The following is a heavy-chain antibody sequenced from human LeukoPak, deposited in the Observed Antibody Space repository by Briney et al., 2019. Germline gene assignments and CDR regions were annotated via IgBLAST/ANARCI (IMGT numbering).Heavy chain of an antibody. Sequence: PSETLSLTCTVSGGSISSSSYYWGWIRQPPGKGLEWIGRIYTSGSTNYNPSLKSRVTISVDTSKNQFSLKLSSVTAADTAVYYCARRQLVGPFDYWGQGTLVTVSS. D-gene: IGHD6-6*01. J-gene: IGHJ4*02. CDR2: IYTSGST. CDR1: GGSISSSSYY. V-gene: IGHV4-39*07. CDR3: ARRQLVGPFDY.